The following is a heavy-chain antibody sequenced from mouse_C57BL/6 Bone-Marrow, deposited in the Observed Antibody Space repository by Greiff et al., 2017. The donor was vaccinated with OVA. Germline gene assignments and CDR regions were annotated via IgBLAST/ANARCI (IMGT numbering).Heavy chain of an antibody. Sequence: QVQLKQPGAELVKPGASVKLSCKASGYTFTSYWMHWVKQSPGQGLEWIGMINPNSGSTNYNEKFKSKATLTVDKSSSTAYMQLSSLTSEDSAVYYCARDWGTHFDYWGQGTTLTVSS. CDR2: INPNSGST. CDR3: ARDWGTHFDY. D-gene: IGHD3-1*01. J-gene: IGHJ2*01. V-gene: IGHV1-64*01. CDR1: GYTFTSYW.